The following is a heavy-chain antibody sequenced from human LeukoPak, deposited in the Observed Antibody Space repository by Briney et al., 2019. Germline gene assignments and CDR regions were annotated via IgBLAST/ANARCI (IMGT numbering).Heavy chain of an antibody. CDR3: ARTYGDYVFPGRPPVTYYFDY. CDR2: IYYSGST. CDR1: GGSISSGGYY. Sequence: SQTLSLTCTVSGGSISSGGYYWSWIRQHPGKGLEWIGYIYYSGSTYYNPSLKSRVTISVDTSKNQFSLKLSSVTAADTAVYYCARTYGDYVFPGRPPVTYYFDYWGQGTLVTVSS. V-gene: IGHV4-31*03. D-gene: IGHD4-17*01. J-gene: IGHJ4*02.